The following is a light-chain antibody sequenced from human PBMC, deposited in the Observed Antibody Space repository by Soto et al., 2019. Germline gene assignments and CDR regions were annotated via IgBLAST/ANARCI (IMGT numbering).Light chain of an antibody. Sequence: DIQMTQSPSSLSASVGDRVTITCQASQDISNYLNWYQQKPGKAHRLLIYDASNLETGVPSRFSGSGSRTDFTFTISSMQPEDTATYYCQQSDNLPPFTFGPGTKVDIK. J-gene: IGKJ3*01. CDR3: QQSDNLPPFT. CDR1: QDISNY. CDR2: DAS. V-gene: IGKV1-33*01.